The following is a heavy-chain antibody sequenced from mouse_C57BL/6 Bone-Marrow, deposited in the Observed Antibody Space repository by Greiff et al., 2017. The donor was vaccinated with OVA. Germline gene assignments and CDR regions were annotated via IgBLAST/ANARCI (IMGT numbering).Heavy chain of an antibody. CDR1: GFTFSDYY. V-gene: IGHV5-16*01. D-gene: IGHD2-4*01. Sequence: DVKLVESEGGLVQPGSSMKLSCTASGFTFSDYYMAWVRQVPGTGLEWVANINYDGSSTYYLDSLKSRFIISRDHAKNIVYLQWSRLQSEDTATYYCAREGIYYDYRWYWYFAIWCTGTTVTVSS. J-gene: IGHJ1*03. CDR2: INYDGSST. CDR3: AREGIYYDYRWYWYFAI.